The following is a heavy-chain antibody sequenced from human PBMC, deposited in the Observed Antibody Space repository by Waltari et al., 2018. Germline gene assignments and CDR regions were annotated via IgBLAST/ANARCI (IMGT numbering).Heavy chain of an antibody. Sequence: EVQLVESGGGLVQPGGSPRLSCAASGFTFSDYTMFWVRQAPGKGLEYFSAINTLGSSTYYANAVRGRFTISRDNSKSTLYLQMGSLRPEDMAVYYCGRAGYRNYNNYVKYWGQGTLVTVSS. V-gene: IGHV3-64*01. J-gene: IGHJ4*02. D-gene: IGHD4-4*01. CDR3: GRAGYRNYNNYVKY. CDR1: GFTFSDYT. CDR2: INTLGSST.